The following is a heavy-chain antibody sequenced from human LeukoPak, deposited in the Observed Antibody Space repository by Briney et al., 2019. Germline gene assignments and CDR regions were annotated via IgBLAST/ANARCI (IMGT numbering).Heavy chain of an antibody. V-gene: IGHV4-39*01. J-gene: IGHJ4*02. CDR1: GGSISSSSYY. Sequence: SETLSLTSTVSGGSISSSSYYWGWIRQPPGKGLEWIGSIYYSGSTYYNPSLKSRVTISVDTSKNQFSLKLSSVTAADTAVYYCARKDSVPSGSYFPAPATFDYWGQGTLVTVSS. CDR2: IYYSGST. D-gene: IGHD1-26*01. CDR3: ARKDSVPSGSYFPAPATFDY.